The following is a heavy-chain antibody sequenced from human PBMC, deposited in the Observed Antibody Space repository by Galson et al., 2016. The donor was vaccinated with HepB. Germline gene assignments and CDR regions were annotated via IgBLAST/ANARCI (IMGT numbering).Heavy chain of an antibody. J-gene: IGHJ2*01. D-gene: IGHD4-23*01. CDR2: ITSSSNYI. V-gene: IGHV3-21*01. Sequence: SLRLSCAASGFTFNSYNMNWVRQAPGKGLEWVSSITSSSNYIHYADSVRGRFTISRDNAKNSLHLQMNSLRAEDTAVYYCTRAYVGKARRGTYWYFDLWGRGTLVTVSS. CDR3: TRAYVGKARRGTYWYFDL. CDR1: GFTFNSYN.